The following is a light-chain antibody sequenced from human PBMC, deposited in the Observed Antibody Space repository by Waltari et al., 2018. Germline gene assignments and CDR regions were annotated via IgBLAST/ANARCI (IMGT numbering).Light chain of an antibody. CDR3: MQGTHLPWT. J-gene: IGKJ1*01. Sequence: SLLLSDGKTYMECYLHKPDQSPELLISEVYSRFSGVSHRFSGSGSGTEFTLKIRRVEAEDVGVYYCMQGTHLPWTFGQGTKVEIK. CDR1: SLLLSDGKTY. CDR2: EVY. V-gene: IGKV2-29*02.